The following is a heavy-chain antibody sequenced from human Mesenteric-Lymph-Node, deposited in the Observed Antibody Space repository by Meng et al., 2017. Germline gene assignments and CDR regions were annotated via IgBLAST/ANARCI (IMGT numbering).Heavy chain of an antibody. CDR2: IYYSGST. CDR3: ARVTYSSGWPNWYFDL. D-gene: IGHD6-19*01. CDR1: GGSISSCGYY. V-gene: IGHV4-31*03. Sequence: VQLQESGPGLVKPSQTLSLTCTVSGGSISSCGYYWSWIRQHPGKGLEWIGYIYYSGSTYYNPSLKSRVTISVDTSKNQFSLKLSSVTAADTAVYYCARVTYSSGWPNWYFDLWGRGTLVTVSS. J-gene: IGHJ2*01.